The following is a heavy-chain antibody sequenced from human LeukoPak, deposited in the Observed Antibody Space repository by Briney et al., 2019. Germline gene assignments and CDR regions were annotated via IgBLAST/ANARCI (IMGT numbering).Heavy chain of an antibody. CDR2: ISSSGSTI. CDR3: AKDIISGYSYGYGDMDV. D-gene: IGHD5-18*01. Sequence: PGGSLLLSCAASGFTFIRYEMNWVRQAPGKGLEWVSYISSSGSTIYYADSVKGRFTISRDNAKNSLYLQMNSLRAEDTAVYYCAKDIISGYSYGYGDMDVWGKGTTVTISS. V-gene: IGHV3-48*03. CDR1: GFTFIRYE. J-gene: IGHJ6*03.